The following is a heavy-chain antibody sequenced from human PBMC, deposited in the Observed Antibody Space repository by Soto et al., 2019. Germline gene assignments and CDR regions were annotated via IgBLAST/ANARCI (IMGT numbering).Heavy chain of an antibody. V-gene: IGHV1-69*02. CDR2: IIPILGIA. D-gene: IGHD2-2*01. J-gene: IGHJ4*02. CDR3: ARACSSTSCYGVNDY. Sequence: ASVKVSCKASGGTFSSYTISWVRQAPGQGLEWMGRIIPILGIANYAQKFQGRVTITADKSTSTAYMELSSLRSEDTAVYYCARACSSTSCYGVNDYWGQGTLVTVSS. CDR1: GGTFSSYT.